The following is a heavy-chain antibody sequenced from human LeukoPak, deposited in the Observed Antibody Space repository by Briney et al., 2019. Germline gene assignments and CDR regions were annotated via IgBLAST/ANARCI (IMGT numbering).Heavy chain of an antibody. CDR1: GGSFSGYY. CDR2: INHSGST. CDR3: AAVYYDFWSEGFDI. Sequence: SETLPLTCAVYGGSFSGYYWSWIRQPPGKGLEWIGEINHSGSTNYNPSPKSRVTISVDTSKNQFSLKLSSVTAADTAVYYCAAVYYDFWSEGFDIWGQGTMVTVSS. J-gene: IGHJ3*02. D-gene: IGHD3-3*01. V-gene: IGHV4-34*01.